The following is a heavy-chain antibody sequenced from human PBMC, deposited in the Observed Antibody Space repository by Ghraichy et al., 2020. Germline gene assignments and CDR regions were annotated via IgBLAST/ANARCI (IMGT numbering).Heavy chain of an antibody. CDR2: IYSGGST. Sequence: GGSLRLSCAASGFTVSSNYMSWVRQAPGKGLEWVSVIYSGGSTYYADSVKGRFTISRDNSKNTLYLQMNSLRAEDTAVYYCARDRSLLVPAHAFDIWGQGTMVTVSS. J-gene: IGHJ3*02. V-gene: IGHV3-66*01. D-gene: IGHD2-2*01. CDR1: GFTVSSNY. CDR3: ARDRSLLVPAHAFDI.